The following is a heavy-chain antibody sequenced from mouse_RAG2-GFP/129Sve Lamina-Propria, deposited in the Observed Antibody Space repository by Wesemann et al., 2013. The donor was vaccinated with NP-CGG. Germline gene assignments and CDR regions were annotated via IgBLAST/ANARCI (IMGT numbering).Heavy chain of an antibody. J-gene: IGHJ4*01. V-gene: IGHV1-69*02. Sequence: QVQLQQPGAELVKPGASVKLSCKASGYTFTSYWMHWVKQRPGQGLEWIGEIDPSDSYTNYNQKFKGKATLTVDKSSSTAYMQLSSLTSEDSAVYYCARWNYSNFLDYWGQGTSVTVSS. CDR3: ARWNYSNFLDY. CDR1: GYTFTSYW. D-gene: IGHD2-5*01. CDR2: IDPSDSYT.